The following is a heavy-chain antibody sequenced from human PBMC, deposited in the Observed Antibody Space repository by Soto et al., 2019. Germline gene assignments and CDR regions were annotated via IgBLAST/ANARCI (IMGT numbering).Heavy chain of an antibody. Sequence: GGSLRLSCTASGFIVSDTYVNWVRQAPGKGLEWVSVISNRGDTHYADSVRGRFSLSRDISDNTLHLQMNHLRVEDTAVYYCARDPRYFRGGSFSITRDAYDIWAQGKMVTVSS. V-gene: IGHV3-66*01. J-gene: IGHJ3*02. CDR3: ARDPRYFRGGSFSITRDAYDI. CDR2: ISNRGDT. CDR1: GFIVSDTY. D-gene: IGHD2-15*01.